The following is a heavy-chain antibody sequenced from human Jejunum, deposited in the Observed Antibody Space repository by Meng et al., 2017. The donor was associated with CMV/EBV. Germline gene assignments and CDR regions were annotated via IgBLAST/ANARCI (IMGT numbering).Heavy chain of an antibody. V-gene: IGHV3-30*04. Sequence: SGFTFSSYALHWVRQAPGKWLEWVAVISYDGTNKYYTNSVKGRFTISRDSPRNTLYLQMNSLRADDTAVYYCARGGGGSWHAFDIWGQGTMVTVSS. CDR2: ISYDGTNK. CDR1: GFTFSSYA. D-gene: IGHD1-26*01. J-gene: IGHJ3*02. CDR3: ARGGGGSWHAFDI.